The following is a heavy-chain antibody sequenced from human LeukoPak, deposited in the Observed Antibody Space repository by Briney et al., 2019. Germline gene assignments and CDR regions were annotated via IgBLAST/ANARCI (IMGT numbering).Heavy chain of an antibody. CDR3: ARASYYYGSGSGPRFDP. CDR2: IYYSGST. Sequence: SETLSLTCTVSGGSISSSSYYWGCIRQPPGKGLEWIGSIYYSGSTYYNPSLKSRVTISVDTSKNQFSLKLSSVTAADTAVYYCARASYYYGSGSGPRFDPWGQGTQVTVSS. CDR1: GGSISSSSYY. J-gene: IGHJ5*02. D-gene: IGHD3-10*01. V-gene: IGHV4-39*07.